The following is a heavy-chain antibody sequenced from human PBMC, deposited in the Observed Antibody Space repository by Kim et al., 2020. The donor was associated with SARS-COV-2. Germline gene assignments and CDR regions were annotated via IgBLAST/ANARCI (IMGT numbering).Heavy chain of an antibody. V-gene: IGHV3-23*01. D-gene: IGHD6-19*01. CDR2: ISGSGGST. CDR3: AKVYSSGWYMTFDY. CDR1: GFTFSSYA. J-gene: IGHJ4*02. Sequence: GESLRLSCAASGFTFSSYAMSWVRQAPGKGLEWVSAISGSGGSTYYADSVKGRFTISRDNSKNTLYLQMNSLRAEDTAVYYCAKVYSSGWYMTFDYWGQGTLVTVSS.